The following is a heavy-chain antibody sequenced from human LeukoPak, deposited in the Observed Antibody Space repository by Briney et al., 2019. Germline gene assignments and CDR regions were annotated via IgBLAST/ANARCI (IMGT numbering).Heavy chain of an antibody. V-gene: IGHV4-59*01. Sequence: SETLSLTCSVSGGSISSYYWSWIRQSPGKGLEWIGYIYYSGSTNYNPSLKSRVIISVDTSKNQFSLKLSSMTAADTAVYYCARGESWYVQYWGQGTLVTVSS. J-gene: IGHJ4*02. CDR2: IYYSGST. CDR3: ARGESWYVQY. D-gene: IGHD6-13*01. CDR1: GGSISSYY.